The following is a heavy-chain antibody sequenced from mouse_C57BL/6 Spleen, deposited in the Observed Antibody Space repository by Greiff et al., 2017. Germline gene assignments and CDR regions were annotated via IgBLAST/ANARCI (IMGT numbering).Heavy chain of an antibody. CDR3: ARWDGSSSYYFDY. CDR2: IYPGDGDT. J-gene: IGHJ2*01. Sequence: VQLQQSGPELVKPGASVKISCKASGYAFSSSWMNWVKQRPGKGLEWIGRIYPGDGDTNYNGKFKGKATLTADKSSSTAYMQLSSLTSEDSAVYFCARWDGSSSYYFDYWGQVTTLTVSS. D-gene: IGHD1-1*01. V-gene: IGHV1-82*01. CDR1: GYAFSSSW.